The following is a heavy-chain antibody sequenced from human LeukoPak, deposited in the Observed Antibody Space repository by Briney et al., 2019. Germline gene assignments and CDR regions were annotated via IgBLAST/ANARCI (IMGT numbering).Heavy chain of an antibody. J-gene: IGHJ4*02. V-gene: IGHV3-23*01. CDR3: AKRGVVIRVILVGFHKEAYYFDS. D-gene: IGHD3-22*01. Sequence: GGSLSLSCAVSGISLSNYGMSWVRQAPGKGLEWVAGISGSGGSTNYADSVKGRFTISRDNPKNTLYLQMNRLRAEDTAVYFCAKRGVVIRVILVGFHKEAYYFDSWGQGALVTVSS. CDR1: GISLSNYG. CDR2: ISGSGGST.